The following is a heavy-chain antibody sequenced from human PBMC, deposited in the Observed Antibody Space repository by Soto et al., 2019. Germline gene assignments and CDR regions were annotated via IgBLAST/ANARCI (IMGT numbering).Heavy chain of an antibody. V-gene: IGHV1-69*08. J-gene: IGHJ4*02. Sequence: QVQLVQSGAEVKKPGSSVKVSCKASGGTFTSYTISCMRQVPGQGLEWMGKITPILDMPEYAQKFQGRVRITADKSTSTAYMELRRLRSEDTAVYYCARERGGVLQWSGELDWGQGTLVTVSS. CDR2: ITPILDMP. CDR3: ARERGGVLQWSGELD. CDR1: GGTFTSYT. D-gene: IGHD3-10*01.